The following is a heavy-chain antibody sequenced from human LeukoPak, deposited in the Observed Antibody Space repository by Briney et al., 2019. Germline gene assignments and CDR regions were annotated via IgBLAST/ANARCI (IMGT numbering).Heavy chain of an antibody. CDR1: GSTFSSYW. CDR2: IKQDGSEK. J-gene: IGHJ6*03. V-gene: IGHV3-7*01. D-gene: IGHD2-21*02. CDR3: ARLPVPGVTTYYYYYYMDV. Sequence: GGSLRLSCAASGSTFSSYWMSWVRQAPGKGLEWVANIKQDGSEKYYVDSVKGRFTISRDNAKNSLYLQMNSLRAEDTAVYYCARLPVPGVTTYYYYYYMDVWGKGTTVTVSS.